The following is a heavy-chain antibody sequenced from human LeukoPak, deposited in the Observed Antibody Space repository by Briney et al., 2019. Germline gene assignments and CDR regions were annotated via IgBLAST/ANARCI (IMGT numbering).Heavy chain of an antibody. V-gene: IGHV4-61*01. J-gene: IGHJ6*03. CDR1: GGSISSGSYY. CDR2: IYYSGST. CDR3: ARMQGQFPGEYYMDV. Sequence: PSQTLSLTCTVSGGSISSGSYYWSWIRQPPGKELEWIGYIYYSGSTNYNPSLKSRVTISVDTSKNQFSLKLSSVTAADTAVYYCARMQGQFPGEYYMDVWGKGTTVTISS.